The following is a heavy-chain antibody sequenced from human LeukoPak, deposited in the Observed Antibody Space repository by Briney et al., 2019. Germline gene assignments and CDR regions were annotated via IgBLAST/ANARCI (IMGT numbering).Heavy chain of an antibody. D-gene: IGHD5-18*01. CDR2: TNGDGSDT. V-gene: IGHV3-74*01. CDR1: GFTLSNSW. CDR3: VRDGEYSHGIDFDY. Sequence: GGSLRLSCAASGFTLSNSWMHWVRQAPGKGLVWVSRTNGDGSDTSYADSVKGRFTISRDSATNTLYLQMNSLRAEDTAIYYCVRDGEYSHGIDFDYWGQGALVTVSP. J-gene: IGHJ4*02.